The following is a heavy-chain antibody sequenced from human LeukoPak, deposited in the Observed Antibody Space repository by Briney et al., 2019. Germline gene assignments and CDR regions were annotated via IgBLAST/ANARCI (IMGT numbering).Heavy chain of an antibody. V-gene: IGHV1-8*01. CDR2: MNPNSGNT. CDR1: GYTVTSYD. Sequence: GASVKVSCKASGYTVTSYDINWVRQAPGQGLEWMGWMNPNSGNTGYAQKFQGRVTMTRNTSISTAYMELSSLRSEDTAVYYCARNTAVAGTGFDYWGQGTLVTVSS. J-gene: IGHJ4*02. CDR3: ARNTAVAGTGFDY. D-gene: IGHD6-19*01.